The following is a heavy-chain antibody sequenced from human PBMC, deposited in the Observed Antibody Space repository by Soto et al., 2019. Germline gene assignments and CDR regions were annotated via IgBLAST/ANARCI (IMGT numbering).Heavy chain of an antibody. CDR1: GGTFSSYA. J-gene: IGHJ5*02. Sequence: ASVKVSCKASGGTFSSYAISWVRQAPGQGLEWMGGIIPIFGTANYAQKFQGRVTITAAKSTSTAYMELSSLRFEDTAVYYCASRRAPYSSSPYEYGNWFDPWGQGTLVTVSS. V-gene: IGHV1-69*06. CDR3: ASRRAPYSSSPYEYGNWFDP. CDR2: IIPIFGTA. D-gene: IGHD6-13*01.